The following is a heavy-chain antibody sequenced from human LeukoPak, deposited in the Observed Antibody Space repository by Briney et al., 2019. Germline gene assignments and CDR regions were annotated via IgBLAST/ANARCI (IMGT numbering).Heavy chain of an antibody. J-gene: IGHJ5*02. CDR1: GFTFSSYG. CDR3: ARGAAAGTIGWFDP. Sequence: GGSLRLSCAASGFTFSSYGMHWVRQAPGKGLEWVAVILSDGSKEFYTDSVKGRFTISRDNSKNTLYLQMNSLRAEDTAVYYCARGAAAGTIGWFDPWGQGTLVTVSS. V-gene: IGHV3-33*01. D-gene: IGHD6-13*01. CDR2: ILSDGSKE.